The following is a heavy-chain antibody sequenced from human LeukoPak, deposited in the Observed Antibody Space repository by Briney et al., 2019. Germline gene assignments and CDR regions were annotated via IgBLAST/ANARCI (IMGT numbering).Heavy chain of an antibody. CDR1: GFTFSSYG. Sequence: GGSLRLSCAASGFTFSSYGMHWVRQAPGKGLEWVAVIWYDGSNKYYADSVKGRFTISRDNSKNTLYLQMNSLRAEDTAVYYCARDGPSGTYGMDVWGQGTTVTVSS. CDR3: ARDGPSGTYGMDV. J-gene: IGHJ6*02. D-gene: IGHD1-14*01. CDR2: IWYDGSNK. V-gene: IGHV3-33*01.